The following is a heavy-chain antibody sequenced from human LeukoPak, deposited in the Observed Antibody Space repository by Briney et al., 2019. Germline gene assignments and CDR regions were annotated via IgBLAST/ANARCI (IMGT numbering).Heavy chain of an antibody. CDR3: ARDRTMVRGVIPNWFDP. Sequence: ASVKVSCKTSGYTFKDYYIQWVRQAPGQGLEWMGWINPNSGGTNYAQKFQGRVTMTRDTSISTAYMELSRLRSDDTAVYYCARDRTMVRGVIPNWFDPWGQGTLVTVSS. D-gene: IGHD3-10*01. CDR1: GYTFKDYY. V-gene: IGHV1-2*02. J-gene: IGHJ5*02. CDR2: INPNSGGT.